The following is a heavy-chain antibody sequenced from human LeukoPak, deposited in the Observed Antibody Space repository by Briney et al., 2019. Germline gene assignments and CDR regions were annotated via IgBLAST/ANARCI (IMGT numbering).Heavy chain of an antibody. D-gene: IGHD2-15*01. CDR2: IILIFGIA. J-gene: IGHJ4*02. CDR1: GGTFRIYA. CDR3: ERDPEYYCSGGSCYSY. V-gene: IGHV1-69*13. Sequence: SVRVSCKASGGTFRIYATSWVRQAPGQGLEWMGGIILIFGIANYAQKFQGRVTTTADESTRTAYMEPGSLRSEDTSVYYCERDPEYYCSGGSCYSYWGKGNLVTVSS.